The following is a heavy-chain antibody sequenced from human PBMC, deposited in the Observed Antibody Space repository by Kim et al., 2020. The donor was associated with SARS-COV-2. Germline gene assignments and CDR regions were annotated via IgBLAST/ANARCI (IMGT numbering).Heavy chain of an antibody. CDR1: GFTFSSYA. CDR3: ARELSGPFDY. D-gene: IGHD1-26*01. Sequence: GGSLRLSCAASGFTFSSYAMHWVRQAPGKGLEWVAVISYDGSNKYYADSVKGRFTISRDNSKNTLYLQMNSLRAEDTAVYYCARELSGPFDYWGQGTLVTVSS. CDR2: ISYDGSNK. J-gene: IGHJ4*02. V-gene: IGHV3-30-3*01.